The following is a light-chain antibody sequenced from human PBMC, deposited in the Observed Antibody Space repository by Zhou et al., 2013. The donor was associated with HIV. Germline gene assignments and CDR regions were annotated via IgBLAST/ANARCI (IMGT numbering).Light chain of an antibody. Sequence: AIRMTQSPSSFSASTGDRVTITCRASQGISSYLAWYQQKPGKAPKLLIYAASTLQSGVQSRFSGSGSGTEFTLTISSLQPDDFATYYCQEYHDYSPSGTFGQGTKVEIK. CDR3: QEYHDYSPSGT. CDR1: QGISSY. J-gene: IGKJ1*01. V-gene: IGKV1-8*01. CDR2: AAS.